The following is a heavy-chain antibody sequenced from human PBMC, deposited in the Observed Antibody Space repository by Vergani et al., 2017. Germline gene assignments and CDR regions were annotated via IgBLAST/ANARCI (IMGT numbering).Heavy chain of an antibody. CDR3: ATDVDTAMAYYFDC. V-gene: IGHV1-3*04. Sequence: QVQLVQSGTEVKKPGASVKVSCKASGYTFTNYAMHWVRQAPGQRLEWMGWINTGNGNTRYSQKFQDRVTITRDTSASTAYMELSSLRSEGTAVYYCATDVDTAMAYYFDCWGQGTLVAVSS. CDR1: GYTFTNYA. D-gene: IGHD5-18*01. CDR2: INTGNGNT. J-gene: IGHJ4*02.